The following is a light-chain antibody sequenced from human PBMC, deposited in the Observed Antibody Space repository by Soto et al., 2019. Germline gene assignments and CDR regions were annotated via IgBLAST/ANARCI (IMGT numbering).Light chain of an antibody. V-gene: IGKV1-5*03. Sequence: DIQMTQSPSTLSGSVGDRVTITCRASQTISSWLAWYQQKPGKAPKLLIYKASTLKSGVPSRFSGSGSGTEFTLTISSLQPEDVATYYCQKYNNAPLTFGGGTKVDIK. CDR2: KAS. CDR1: QTISSW. CDR3: QKYNNAPLT. J-gene: IGKJ4*01.